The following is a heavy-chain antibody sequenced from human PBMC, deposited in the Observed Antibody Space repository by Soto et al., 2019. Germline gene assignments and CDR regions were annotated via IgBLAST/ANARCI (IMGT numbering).Heavy chain of an antibody. V-gene: IGHV3-23*01. CDR2: ISGSGGST. Sequence: PGGSLRLSCAASGFTFSSYAMSWVRQAPGKGLEWVSAISGSGGSTYYADSVKGRFTISRDNSKNTLYLQMNSLRAEDTAVYYCAAENVDTAMVPLPYYYYGMDVWGQGTTVTVSS. D-gene: IGHD5-18*01. CDR3: AAENVDTAMVPLPYYYYGMDV. J-gene: IGHJ6*02. CDR1: GFTFSSYA.